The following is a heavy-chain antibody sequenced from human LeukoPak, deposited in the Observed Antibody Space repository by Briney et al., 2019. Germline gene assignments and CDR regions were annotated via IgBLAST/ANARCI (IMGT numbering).Heavy chain of an antibody. V-gene: IGHV4-59*08. J-gene: IGHJ5*02. D-gene: IGHD5-12*01. CDR1: GASISSYY. Sequence: SETLSLTCTVSGASISSYYGSWIRQPPGKGLEWIGYIYYSGSTNYNPSLKSRVTISVDTSNNQFSLKLRSVTAADTAVYYCARHSGGLNPWGQGTLVTVSP. CDR3: ARHSGGLNP. CDR2: IYYSGST.